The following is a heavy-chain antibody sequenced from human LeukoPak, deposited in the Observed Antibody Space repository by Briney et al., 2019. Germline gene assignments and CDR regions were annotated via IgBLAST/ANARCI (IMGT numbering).Heavy chain of an antibody. V-gene: IGHV4-59*01. CDR2: IYYSGST. CDR1: GGSNSRYY. CDR3: ARRKRSGCSSTSCLLNWFDP. D-gene: IGHD2-2*01. J-gene: IGHJ5*02. Sequence: SQTLSLTRTVSGGSNSRYYWRWTTQPPGKGLEWIGYIYYSGSTNYNTSPKSRVTISVDTSKNQFSLKLSSVTAADTAVYYCARRKRSGCSSTSCLLNWFDPWGQGTLVTVSS.